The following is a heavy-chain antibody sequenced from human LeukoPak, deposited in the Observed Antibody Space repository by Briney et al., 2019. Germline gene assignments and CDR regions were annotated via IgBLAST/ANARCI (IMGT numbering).Heavy chain of an antibody. CDR2: INHRGST. Sequence: PSETLSLTCAVYGGSFSGYYWSWIRQPPGKGLEWIGEINHRGSTNYNPSLKSRVTISVDTSKNQFSLKLRSVTAADTAVYYCARCGGGFDWLSSIYYYYYYMDVWGKGTTVTVSS. V-gene: IGHV4-34*01. J-gene: IGHJ6*03. CDR3: ARCGGGFDWLSSIYYYYYYMDV. D-gene: IGHD3-9*01. CDR1: GGSFSGYY.